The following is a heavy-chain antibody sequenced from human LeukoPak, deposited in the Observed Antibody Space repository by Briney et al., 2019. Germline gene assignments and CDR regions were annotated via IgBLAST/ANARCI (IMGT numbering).Heavy chain of an antibody. CDR1: GFTFSSYA. V-gene: IGHV3-23*01. D-gene: IGHD6-13*01. CDR3: AKDPSSSSWLNWFDP. CDR2: ISGNGGGT. J-gene: IGHJ5*02. Sequence: GGSLRLSCAASGFTFSSYAMSWVRQAPGKGLEWVSGISGNGGGTYYADSVKGRFTISRDNSKNTLYLQMNSLRAEDTAVYYCAKDPSSSSWLNWFDPWGQGTLVTVSS.